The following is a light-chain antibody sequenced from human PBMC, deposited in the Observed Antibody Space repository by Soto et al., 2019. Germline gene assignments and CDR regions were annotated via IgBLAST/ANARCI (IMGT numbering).Light chain of an antibody. V-gene: IGKV3-15*01. J-gene: IGKJ1*01. CDR1: QSVRSS. Sequence: EIVMTQSPATLSLSPGERATLSCRASQSVRSSLAWYQQKPGQAPRLFIYDASTRATGIPARFTGSGSGTEFTLTISSLQSEDFAVYYCQQYNSWPETFGQGTKVDIK. CDR3: QQYNSWPET. CDR2: DAS.